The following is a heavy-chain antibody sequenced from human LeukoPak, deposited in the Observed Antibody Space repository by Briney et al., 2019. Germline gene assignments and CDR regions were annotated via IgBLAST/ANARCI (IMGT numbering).Heavy chain of an antibody. CDR2: IWNDGSET. D-gene: IGHD6-13*01. J-gene: IGHJ4*02. Sequence: PGGSLRLSCAASGFIFSNYGMHWVRQAPGKRLEWVAVIWNDGSETFHADSVKGRFRIARDNSKNTLYLQMNSLRAEDTAVYFCARDMGRAWYGPLDYWGQGTLVTVSS. CDR1: GFIFSNYG. CDR3: ARDMGRAWYGPLDY. V-gene: IGHV3-33*01.